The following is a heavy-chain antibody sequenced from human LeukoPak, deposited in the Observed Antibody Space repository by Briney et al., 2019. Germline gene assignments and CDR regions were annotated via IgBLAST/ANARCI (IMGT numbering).Heavy chain of an antibody. CDR2: IKQDGSEK. CDR3: ARDKRFSEWLWDY. J-gene: IGHJ4*02. D-gene: IGHD3-3*01. CDR1: GFTFSSYA. V-gene: IGHV3-7*03. Sequence: GGSLRLSCAASGFTFSSYAMHWVRQAPGKGLEWVANIKQDGSEKYYVDSVKGRFTISRDNAKNSLYLQMNSLRAEDTAVYYCARDKRFSEWLWDYWGQGTLVTVSS.